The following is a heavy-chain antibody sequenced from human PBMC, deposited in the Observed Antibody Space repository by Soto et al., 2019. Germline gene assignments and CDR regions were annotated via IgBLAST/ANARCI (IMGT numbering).Heavy chain of an antibody. J-gene: IGHJ6*02. CDR3: AAPWYINYAWPTCGICF. V-gene: IGHV1-58*01. D-gene: IGHD4-4*01. CDR1: GFTFTSSA. Sequence: SVKVSCQASGFTFTSSAVQWVRQARVQRLEWIGGIVVGSGNTNYSQKFQDRVTITTDMSTSTAYMELSSLRSEDTAVYYCAAPWYINYAWPTCGICFWGPGTKVTVS. CDR2: IVVGSGNT.